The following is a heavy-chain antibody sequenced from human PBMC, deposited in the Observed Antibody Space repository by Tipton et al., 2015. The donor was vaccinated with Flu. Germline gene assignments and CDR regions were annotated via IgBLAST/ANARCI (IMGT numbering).Heavy chain of an antibody. J-gene: IGHJ4*02. Sequence: TCNVSGYTFTSYGISWVRQAPGQGLEWMGWISAYNGNTNYAQKLQGRVTMTTDTSTSTAYMELRSLRSDGTAVYYCARERIVGATIDYWGQGTLVTVSS. CDR1: GYTFTSYG. CDR2: ISAYNGNT. V-gene: IGHV1-18*01. D-gene: IGHD1-26*01. CDR3: ARERIVGATIDY.